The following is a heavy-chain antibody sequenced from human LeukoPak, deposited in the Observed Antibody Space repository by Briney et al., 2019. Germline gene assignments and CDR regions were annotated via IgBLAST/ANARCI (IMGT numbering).Heavy chain of an antibody. CDR1: GFTFSSYS. CDR2: ISSSSSYI. V-gene: IGHV3-21*01. Sequence: GGSLRLSCAASGFTFSSYSMNWVRQAPGKGLEWVSSISSSSSYIYYADSVKGRFTISRDNAKNSLYLQMNSLRAEDTAVYYCARASYSGYDEFDYWGQGTLVTVSS. D-gene: IGHD5-12*01. J-gene: IGHJ4*02. CDR3: ARASYSGYDEFDY.